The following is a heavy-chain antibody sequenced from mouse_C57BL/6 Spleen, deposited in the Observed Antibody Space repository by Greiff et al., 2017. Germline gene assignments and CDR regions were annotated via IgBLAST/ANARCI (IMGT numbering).Heavy chain of an antibody. CDR1: GYTFTDYY. D-gene: IGHD2-1*01. CDR2: INPNNGGT. J-gene: IGHJ4*01. V-gene: IGHV1-26*01. Sequence: VQLQQSGPELVKPGASVKISCKASGYTFTDYYMNWVKQSHGKSLEWIGDINPNNGGTSYNQKFKGKATLTVDKSSSTAYMELRSLTSEDSAVYYCARGGYGNYDGAMDYWGQGTSVTVSS. CDR3: ARGGYGNYDGAMDY.